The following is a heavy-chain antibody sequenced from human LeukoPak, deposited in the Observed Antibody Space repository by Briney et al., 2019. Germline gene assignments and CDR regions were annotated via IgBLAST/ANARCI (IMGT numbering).Heavy chain of an antibody. Sequence: SQTLSLTCAVSGGFISSGGYSWSWIRQPPGKGLEWIGYIYHSGITYYNPSLKSRVTISVDRSKNQFSLKLSSVTAADTAVYYCARGDGITMVRGADDAFDIWGQGTMVTVSS. D-gene: IGHD3-10*01. CDR1: GGFISSGGYS. J-gene: IGHJ3*02. CDR3: ARGDGITMVRGADDAFDI. V-gene: IGHV4-30-2*01. CDR2: IYHSGIT.